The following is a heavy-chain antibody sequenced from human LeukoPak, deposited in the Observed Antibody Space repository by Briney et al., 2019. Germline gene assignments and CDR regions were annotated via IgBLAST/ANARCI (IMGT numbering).Heavy chain of an antibody. Sequence: PGGSLRLSCAASGFTFSSYAMHWVRQAPGKGLEWVAVISYDGSNKYYADSVKGRFTISRDNSKNTLYLQMNSLRAEDTAVYYCARGRGYSYGYLNWFDPWGQGTLVTVSS. V-gene: IGHV3-30-3*01. D-gene: IGHD5-18*01. CDR1: GFTFSSYA. CDR3: ARGRGYSYGYLNWFDP. CDR2: ISYDGSNK. J-gene: IGHJ5*02.